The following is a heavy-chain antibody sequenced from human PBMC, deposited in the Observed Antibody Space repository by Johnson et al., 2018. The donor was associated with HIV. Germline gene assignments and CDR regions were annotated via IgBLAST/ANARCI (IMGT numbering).Heavy chain of an antibody. Sequence: VHLVESGGGLVKPGGSLRVSCAASGFTFSDAWMSWVRQAPGKGLEWVGRIKSKTDGGTTDYAALVKGRFSISRDDSKNTLFLQMNSLRAEDTAVYFCAKVRSGYTEIDAFDIWGQGTMVTVSS. CDR1: GFTFSDAW. J-gene: IGHJ3*02. CDR3: AKVRSGYTEIDAFDI. CDR2: IKSKTDGGTT. V-gene: IGHV3-15*01. D-gene: IGHD3-22*01.